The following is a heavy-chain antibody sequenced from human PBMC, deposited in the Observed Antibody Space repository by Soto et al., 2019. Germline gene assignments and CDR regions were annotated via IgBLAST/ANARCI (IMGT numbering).Heavy chain of an antibody. V-gene: IGHV3-23*01. CDR3: AKIEMGWFAH. D-gene: IGHD2-8*01. Sequence: PGGSLRLSCTGSGFSFFSYAMSWVRQAPGKGLEWVSTISGSGGHTYCADSVKGRFVVSRDNDKNTVYLHMSSLTGEDTAVYFCAKIEMGWFAHWGQGTQVPVS. CDR2: ISGSGGHT. CDR1: GFSFFSYA. J-gene: IGHJ5*02.